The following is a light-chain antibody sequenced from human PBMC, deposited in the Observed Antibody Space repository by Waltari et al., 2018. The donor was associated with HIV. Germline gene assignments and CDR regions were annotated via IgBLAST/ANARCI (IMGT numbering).Light chain of an antibody. CDR2: DDT. Sequence: SYVLTQPPSVSVAPGKTARISRGGTHIESSSVHWYQQKPGQAPVLVIYDDTDRPSGIPERFSASNIGNTATLTISRVEAGDEADYYCQVWDSTSDHATFGGGTKLTV. CDR3: QVWDSTSDHAT. V-gene: IGLV3-21*04. CDR1: HIESSS. J-gene: IGLJ2*01.